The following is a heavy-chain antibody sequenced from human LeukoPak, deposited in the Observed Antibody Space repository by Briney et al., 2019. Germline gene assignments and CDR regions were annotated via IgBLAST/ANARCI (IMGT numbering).Heavy chain of an antibody. V-gene: IGHV3-23*01. J-gene: IGHJ4*02. Sequence: PGGSLRLSCAASGFTFSSYAMSWVRQAPGKGLEWVSTISVSGGSTYYADSVKGRFTISRDNSKNSLYLQMNSLRTEDTALYYCAKDLSSWELLFDYWGQGTLVTVSS. D-gene: IGHD6-13*01. CDR3: AKDLSSWELLFDY. CDR2: ISVSGGST. CDR1: GFTFSSYA.